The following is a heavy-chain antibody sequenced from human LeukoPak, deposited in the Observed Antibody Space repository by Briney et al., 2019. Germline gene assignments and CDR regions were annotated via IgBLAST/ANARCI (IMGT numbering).Heavy chain of an antibody. Sequence: PGGSLRLSCAASGFTFRSHGMQWVRQAPGKGLEWVAVIRYDGSKTYYADSVKGRFTISRDNSKNTLDLQMSSLRAEDTAVYYCARSNTMTSNYYYGMDVWGQGTTVTVSS. CDR1: GFTFRSHG. J-gene: IGHJ6*02. CDR3: ARSNTMTSNYYYGMDV. D-gene: IGHD4-11*01. CDR2: IRYDGSKT. V-gene: IGHV3-33*01.